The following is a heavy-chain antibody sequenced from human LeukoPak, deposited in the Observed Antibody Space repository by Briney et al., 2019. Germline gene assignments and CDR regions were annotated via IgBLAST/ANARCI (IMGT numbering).Heavy chain of an antibody. V-gene: IGHV4-39*07. J-gene: IGHJ4*02. CDR2: IYYTGST. D-gene: IGHD6-19*01. CDR1: GGSISSTAYY. Sequence: SETLSLTCTVSGGSISSTAYYWGWIRQPPGKGLGWIGSIYYTGSTYYNPSLKSRVTISVDTSKNHFSLNLSSVTTADTAVYYCARETTLMGYSSGLGFNYWGQGALVTVSS. CDR3: ARETTLMGYSSGLGFNY.